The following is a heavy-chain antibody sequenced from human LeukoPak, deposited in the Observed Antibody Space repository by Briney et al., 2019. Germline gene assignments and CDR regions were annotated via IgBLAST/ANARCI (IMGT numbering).Heavy chain of an antibody. CDR2: ISPSDGGT. CDR3: AQDIAWGAFEH. D-gene: IGHD7-27*01. J-gene: IGHJ4*02. CDR1: GFTFRNHG. Sequence: GGSLRLSCAASGFTFRNHGMNWVRQAPGKGLEWVSGISPSDGGTYYADSVKGRFTIPRDDSKNTLSLQMNSLRVEDTALYYCAQDIAWGAFEHWGQGTLVTVSS. V-gene: IGHV3-23*01.